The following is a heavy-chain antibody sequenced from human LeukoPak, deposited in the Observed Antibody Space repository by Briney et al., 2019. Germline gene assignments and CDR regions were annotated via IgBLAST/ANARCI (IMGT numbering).Heavy chain of an antibody. CDR1: GGSISSGDYY. CDR3: ARRGTYWNALGC. D-gene: IGHD1-1*01. V-gene: IGHV4-39*01. Sequence: SETLSLTCTVSGGSISSGDYYWSWIRQPPGKGLERIGSVSYTGSTHYDPSLKSRVTMSIDTSKNQFSLNLTPVTAADTAVYYCARRGTYWNALGCWGQGALVTVSS. J-gene: IGHJ4*02. CDR2: VSYTGST.